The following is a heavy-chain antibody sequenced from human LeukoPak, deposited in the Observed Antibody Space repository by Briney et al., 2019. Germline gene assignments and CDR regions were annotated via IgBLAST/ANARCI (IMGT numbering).Heavy chain of an antibody. CDR2: IWYVGSKK. V-gene: IGHV3-33*01. D-gene: IGHD1/OR15-1a*01. CDR1: AFTFSSYG. Sequence: GRSLRLSCAAAAFTFSSYGMHWVRQAPGKWLEWVAAIWYVGSKKYYADSVKGRFTISRDNSKNTLYLQMNSLRAEDTAVYYCARDPSGSSTTSFDYWGQGTLVTVSS. J-gene: IGHJ4*02. CDR3: ARDPSGSSTTSFDY.